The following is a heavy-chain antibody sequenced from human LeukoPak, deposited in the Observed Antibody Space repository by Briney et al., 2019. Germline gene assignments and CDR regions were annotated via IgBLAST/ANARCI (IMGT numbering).Heavy chain of an antibody. D-gene: IGHD3-9*01. J-gene: IGHJ4*02. CDR1: GFTFTDHY. CDR3: ARDFEWGPDY. V-gene: IGHV1-2*02. CDR2: INGKRGDT. Sequence: ASVKVSCKTSGFTFTDHYFHWVRQAPGQGLEWMGWINGKRGDTNYAQKFQDRVTMTRDTSISTFYIQLSSLTADDTAVYYCARDFEWGPDYWGQGTLVTVSS.